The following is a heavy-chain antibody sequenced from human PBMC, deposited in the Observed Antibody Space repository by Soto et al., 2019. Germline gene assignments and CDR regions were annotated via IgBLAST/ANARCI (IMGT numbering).Heavy chain of an antibody. V-gene: IGHV4-30-4*01. CDR3: ARGGGTYYDILTAYEYSYYFDY. Sequence: SETLSLTCTVSGGSISSGDYYWSWIRQPPGKGLEWIGYIYYSGSTYYNPSLKSRVTISVDTSKNQFSLKLSSVTAADTAVYYCARGGGTYYDILTAYEYSYYFDYWGQGTLVTVSA. CDR1: GGSISSGDYY. J-gene: IGHJ4*02. D-gene: IGHD3-9*01. CDR2: IYYSGST.